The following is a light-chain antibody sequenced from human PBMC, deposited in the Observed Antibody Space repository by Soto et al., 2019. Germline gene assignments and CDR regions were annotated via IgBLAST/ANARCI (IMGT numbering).Light chain of an antibody. CDR2: GNN. CDR3: AAWDNSLSGSYV. J-gene: IGLJ1*01. Sequence: QTVVTQPPSASGTPGQRVTISCSGSSSNIGNNTVNWYQQLPGTAPKLLVYGNNQRPSGVPDRFSGSKSGTSASLAVSGLQSEDEADYYCAAWDNSLSGSYVFGTGTKVTVL. CDR1: SSNIGNNT. V-gene: IGLV1-44*01.